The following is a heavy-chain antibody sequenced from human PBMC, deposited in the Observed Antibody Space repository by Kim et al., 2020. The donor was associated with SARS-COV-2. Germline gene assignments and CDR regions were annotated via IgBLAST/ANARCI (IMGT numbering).Heavy chain of an antibody. CDR3: ARDKGVVWLVPRSFDY. V-gene: IGHV1-3*01. Sequence: KFQARVTITRDTSASTAYMELSSPRSEDTAVYYCARDKGVVWLVPRSFDYWGQGTLVTVSS. D-gene: IGHD6-19*01. J-gene: IGHJ4*02.